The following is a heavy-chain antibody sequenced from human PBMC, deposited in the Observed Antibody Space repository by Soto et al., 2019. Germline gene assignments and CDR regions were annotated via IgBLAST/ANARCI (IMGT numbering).Heavy chain of an antibody. V-gene: IGHV4-4*02. J-gene: IGHJ5*02. CDR1: GSSISENNW. CDR2: IFHNGNT. CDR3: ARDIAVAGFRFDP. Sequence: SETLSLTCAVSGSSISENNWWSWVRQSPGKGLESIGEIFHNGNTNYNPSLKSRVAISVDTSKNQFSLKLSSVTAADTAVYYCARDIAVAGFRFDPWGQGTLVTVSS. D-gene: IGHD6-19*01.